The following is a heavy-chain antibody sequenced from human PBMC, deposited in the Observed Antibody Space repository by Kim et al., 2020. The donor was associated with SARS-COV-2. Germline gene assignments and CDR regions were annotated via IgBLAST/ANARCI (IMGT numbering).Heavy chain of an antibody. D-gene: IGHD2-21*01. CDR3: AREGIDGVFDI. Sequence: STTYADSVKGRFTISRDNAKNTLYLHISGLRDDDTSLFYCAREGIDGVFDIWGQGTGVTVS. V-gene: IGHV3-74*01. CDR2: ST. J-gene: IGHJ3*02.